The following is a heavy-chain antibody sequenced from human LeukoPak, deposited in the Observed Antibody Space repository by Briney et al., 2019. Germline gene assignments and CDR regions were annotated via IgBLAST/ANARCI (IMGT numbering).Heavy chain of an antibody. CDR3: ARQLFKPNSGYSVGDAFDI. J-gene: IGHJ3*02. CDR2: IYYSGST. Sequence: SETLSLTCTVSGGSISSGGYYWSWIRQHPGKGLEWIGYIYYSGSTYYNPSLKSRVTISVDTSKNQFSLKLSSVTAADTAVYYCARQLFKPNSGYSVGDAFDIWGQGTMVTVSS. V-gene: IGHV4-31*03. CDR1: GGSISSGGYY. D-gene: IGHD3-22*01.